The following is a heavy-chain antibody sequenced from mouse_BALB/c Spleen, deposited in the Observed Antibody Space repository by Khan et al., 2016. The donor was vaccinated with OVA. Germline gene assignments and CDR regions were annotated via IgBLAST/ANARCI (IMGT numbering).Heavy chain of an antibody. CDR1: GFNIKDTY. Sequence: EVQLQQSGAELVQPGASVKLSCTASGFNIKDTYMHWVKQRPEQGLEWIGRIAPANGNTHFDPKFQGKATLTTDTSSNPSYLQLSSLTSEDPPVFYCARTADDPRCIEVWGAGTTGTVAS. D-gene: IGHD2-3*01. J-gene: IGHJ1*01. CDR3: ARTADDPRCIEV. CDR2: IAPANGNT. V-gene: IGHV14-3*02.